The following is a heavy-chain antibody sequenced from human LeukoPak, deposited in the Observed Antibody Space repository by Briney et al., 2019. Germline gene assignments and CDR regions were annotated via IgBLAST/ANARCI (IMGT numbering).Heavy chain of an antibody. Sequence: GGSLRLSCAASGFTLSSKVMHWVRQAPGTGLVWVSRIIRDGTGTDYADSVKGRFTISRDIATNTLYLQMNSLRAEDTAVYYYARAVGYGAGSYGFDIWGQGTTVTVSS. D-gene: IGHD3-10*01. CDR1: GFTLSSKV. CDR3: ARAVGYGAGSYGFDI. CDR2: IIRDGTGT. V-gene: IGHV3-74*01. J-gene: IGHJ3*02.